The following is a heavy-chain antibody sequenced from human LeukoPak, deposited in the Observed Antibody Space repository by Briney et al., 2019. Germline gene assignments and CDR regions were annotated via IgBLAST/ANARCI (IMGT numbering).Heavy chain of an antibody. D-gene: IGHD3-16*01. V-gene: IGHV3-23*01. CDR3: AKDYVEAQAKDYYYYYGMDV. CDR2: ISGSGGST. J-gene: IGHJ6*02. Sequence: PGGSLRLSCAASGFTFSSYAMSWVRQAPGKGLEWVSAISGSGGSTYYADSVKGRFTISRDNAKNSLYLQMNSLRAEDTALYYCAKDYVEAQAKDYYYYYGMDVWGQGTTVTVSS. CDR1: GFTFSSYA.